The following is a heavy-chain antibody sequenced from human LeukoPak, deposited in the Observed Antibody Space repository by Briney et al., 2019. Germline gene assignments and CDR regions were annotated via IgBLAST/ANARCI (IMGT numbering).Heavy chain of an antibody. CDR2: IYYSGST. V-gene: IGHV4-39*07. J-gene: IGHJ4*02. Sequence: SETLSLTCTVSGGSISSSSYYWGWIRQPPGKGLEWIGSIYYSGSTYYNPSLKSRVTISVDTSKNQFSLKLSSVTAADTAVYYCARSPPWLRFKDYWGQGTLVTVSS. CDR1: GGSISSSSYY. D-gene: IGHD5-12*01. CDR3: ARSPPWLRFKDY.